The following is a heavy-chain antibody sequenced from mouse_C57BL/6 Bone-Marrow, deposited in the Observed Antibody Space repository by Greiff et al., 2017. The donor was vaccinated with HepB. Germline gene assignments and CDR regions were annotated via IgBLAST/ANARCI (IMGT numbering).Heavy chain of an antibody. J-gene: IGHJ3*01. D-gene: IGHD2-5*01. CDR3: AKGIYYSNYGFAY. V-gene: IGHV5-15*01. Sequence: EVKVVESGGGLVQPGGSLKLSCAASGFTFSDYGMAWVRQAPRKGPEWVAFISNLAYSIYYADTVTGRFTISRENAKNTLYLEMSSLRSEDTAMYYCAKGIYYSNYGFAYWGQGTLVTVSA. CDR1: GFTFSDYG. CDR2: ISNLAYSI.